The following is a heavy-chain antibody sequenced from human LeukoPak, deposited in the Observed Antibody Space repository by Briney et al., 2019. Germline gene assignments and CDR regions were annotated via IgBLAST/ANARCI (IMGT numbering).Heavy chain of an antibody. CDR2: INPSGGST. V-gene: IGHV1-46*01. D-gene: IGHD5-18*01. CDR3: ARFPRPQLWLPYPRSARYYFDY. Sequence: ASVKVSCKASGYTFTSYYMHWVRQAPGQGLEWMGIINPSGGSTSYAQKFQGRVTMTRDMSTSTVYMELSSLRSEDTAVYYCARFPRPQLWLPYPRSARYYFDYWGQGTLVTVSS. J-gene: IGHJ4*02. CDR1: GYTFTSYY.